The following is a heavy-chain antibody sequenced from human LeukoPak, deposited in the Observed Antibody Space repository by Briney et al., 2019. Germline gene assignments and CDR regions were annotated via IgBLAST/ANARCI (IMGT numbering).Heavy chain of an antibody. V-gene: IGHV3-11*05. J-gene: IGHJ4*02. CDR2: ISPTSSFA. D-gene: IGHD3-22*01. CDR3: ARDDSSGSHFDS. Sequence: GGSLRLSCAASGFTFSYAWMSWVRQAPGKGLEWISYISPTSSFANYADSIKGRFTTSRDNAKNSLFLHKNSLAAEDTAMYYCARDDSSGSHFDSWGQGTLVTVSS. CDR1: GFTFSYAW.